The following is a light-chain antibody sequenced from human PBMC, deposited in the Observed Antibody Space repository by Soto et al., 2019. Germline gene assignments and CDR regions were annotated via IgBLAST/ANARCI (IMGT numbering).Light chain of an antibody. Sequence: DIQMTQSPSTLSASVGDRVTITCRASQNIHSWLAWYQQKPGKVPKLLIYKAASLESGVPSRFSGSGSETEFTLTISSLQPDHFATYYCQQYKILSTFGQGTKVEIK. CDR1: QNIHSW. CDR3: QQYKILST. V-gene: IGKV1-5*03. J-gene: IGKJ1*01. CDR2: KAA.